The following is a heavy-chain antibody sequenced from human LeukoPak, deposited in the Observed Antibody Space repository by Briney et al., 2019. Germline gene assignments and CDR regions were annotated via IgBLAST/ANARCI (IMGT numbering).Heavy chain of an antibody. CDR3: ARDHYDYVWGSYRRYYFDY. D-gene: IGHD3-16*02. J-gene: IGHJ4*02. Sequence: SGGSLRLSCAASGFIFSTYAMHWVRQAPGKGLEWVALIWYDGSNEYYADSVKGRFTISRDNSKNTLYLQMNSLRAEDTAVYYCARDHYDYVWGSYRRYYFDYWGQGTLVTVSS. CDR2: IWYDGSNE. CDR1: GFIFSTYA. V-gene: IGHV3-33*01.